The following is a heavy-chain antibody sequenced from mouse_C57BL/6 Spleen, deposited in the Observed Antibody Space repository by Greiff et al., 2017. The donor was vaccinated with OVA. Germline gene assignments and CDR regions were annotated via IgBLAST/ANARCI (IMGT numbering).Heavy chain of an antibody. V-gene: IGHV1-7*01. J-gene: IGHJ3*01. D-gene: IGHD1-1*01. CDR1: GYTFTSYW. CDR3: ARTTYGSSAWFAD. CDR2: INPSSGYT. Sequence: QVQLQQPGADLAKPGASVKLSCKASGYTFTSYWMHWVKQRPGQGLEWIGYINPSSGYTKYNQKFKDKATLTADKSSSTAYMQLSSLTYEDSAVYYCARTTYGSSAWFADWGQGTLVTVSA.